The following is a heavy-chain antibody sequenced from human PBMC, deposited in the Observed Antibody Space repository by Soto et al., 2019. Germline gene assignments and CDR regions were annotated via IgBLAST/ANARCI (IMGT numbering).Heavy chain of an antibody. D-gene: IGHD3-9*01. Sequence: SETLSLTCTVSGDSLGNYYWFWIRQPVGKGLEWIGRVPSSGNTNANPTLNSRATMSIDTSKNQFSLRLRSVTAADTAVYYCARADSEILPGPYAMDFWGQGTTVTVSS. CDR2: VPSSGNT. CDR3: ARADSEILPGPYAMDF. CDR1: GDSLGNYY. V-gene: IGHV4-4*07. J-gene: IGHJ6*02.